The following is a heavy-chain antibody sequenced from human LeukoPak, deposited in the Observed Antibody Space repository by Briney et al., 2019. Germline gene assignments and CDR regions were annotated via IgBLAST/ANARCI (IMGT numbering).Heavy chain of an antibody. J-gene: IGHJ4*02. D-gene: IGHD1-26*01. V-gene: IGHV3-48*01. CDR2: ISGRSSTI. Sequence: GALRLSFATSSFTFSDYSINLGRQAPGKGVEWGSYISGRSSTIYYADSVKGRFTISRDNAKNSMYLQMNSLRAEDTAVYYCARDRIKSGSYYFDYWGQGTLVTVSS. CDR1: SFTFSDYS. CDR3: ARDRIKSGSYYFDY.